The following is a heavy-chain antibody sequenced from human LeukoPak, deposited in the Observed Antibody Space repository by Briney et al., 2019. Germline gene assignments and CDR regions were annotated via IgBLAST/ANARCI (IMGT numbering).Heavy chain of an antibody. CDR3: ARYDTYYYDSSGYSRAFDI. V-gene: IGHV4-34*01. CDR1: GGSFSGYY. CDR2: INHSGST. Sequence: SETLSLTCAVYGGSFSGYYWSWIRQPPGKGLEWIGEINHSGSTNYNPSLKSRVTISVDTSKNQFSLKLSSVTAADTAVYYCARYDTYYYDSSGYSRAFDIWGQGTMVTVSS. J-gene: IGHJ3*02. D-gene: IGHD3-22*01.